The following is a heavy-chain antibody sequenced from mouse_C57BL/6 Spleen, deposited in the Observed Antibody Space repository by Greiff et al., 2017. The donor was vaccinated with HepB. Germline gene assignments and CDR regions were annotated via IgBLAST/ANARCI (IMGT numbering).Heavy chain of an antibody. CDR1: GYAFSSYW. D-gene: IGHD2-5*01. V-gene: IGHV1-80*01. Sequence: QVQLQQSGAELVKPGASVKISCKASGYAFSSYWMNWVKQRPGKGLEWIGQIYPGDGDTNYNGKFKGKATLTADKSSSTAYMQLSSLTSEDSAVYFCARNPLSYSNRYAMDYWGQGTSVTVSS. CDR2: IYPGDGDT. CDR3: ARNPLSYSNRYAMDY. J-gene: IGHJ4*01.